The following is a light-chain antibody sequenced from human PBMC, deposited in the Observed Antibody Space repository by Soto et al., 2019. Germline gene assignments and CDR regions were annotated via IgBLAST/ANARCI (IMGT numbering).Light chain of an antibody. CDR3: QQRRNWPPIT. V-gene: IGKV3-11*01. J-gene: IGKJ5*01. CDR2: DAS. CDR1: QSVSSY. Sequence: EIVLTQSPATLSLSPGERATLSCSASQSVSSYLAWYQQKPGQAPRLLIYDASNRATGIPARFSGSGSGTDFTLTISSVEPEDFAVYYCQQRRNWPPITFGQGTRLEIK.